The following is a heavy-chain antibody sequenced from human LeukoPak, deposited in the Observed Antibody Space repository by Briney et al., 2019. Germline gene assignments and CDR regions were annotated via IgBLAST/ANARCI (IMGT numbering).Heavy chain of an antibody. J-gene: IGHJ1*01. V-gene: IGHV4-4*07. CDR3: ARGAVTKDFQH. Sequence: PSETLSLTCTVSGGSISGYFWSWVRQPAGEGLEWMGRIHGSGSTNFNPSLNSRVTLSLDMSKNQIYLKLSSVTAADTAVYYCARGAVTKDFQHWGQGTLVTVSS. CDR1: GGSISGYF. D-gene: IGHD2-8*01. CDR2: IHGSGST.